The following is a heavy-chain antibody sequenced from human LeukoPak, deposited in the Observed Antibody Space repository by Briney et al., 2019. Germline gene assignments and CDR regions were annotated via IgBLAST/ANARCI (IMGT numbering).Heavy chain of an antibody. Sequence: GGSLRLSCAASGFTFSSYAMSWVRPAPGEGREWVSAISGSGGSTYYADSVKGRFTISRDTSKNTLYLQMNSLRAEDTAVYYCAKTNRPFDSSGYDYWGQGTLVTVSS. CDR1: GFTFSSYA. CDR3: AKTNRPFDSSGYDY. V-gene: IGHV3-23*01. J-gene: IGHJ4*02. CDR2: ISGSGGST. D-gene: IGHD3-22*01.